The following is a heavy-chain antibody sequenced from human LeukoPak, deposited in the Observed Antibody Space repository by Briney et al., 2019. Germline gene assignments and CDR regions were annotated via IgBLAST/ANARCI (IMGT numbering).Heavy chain of an antibody. CDR3: ARYSRSFDY. J-gene: IGHJ4*02. CDR2: IYTSGST. V-gene: IGHV4-61*02. D-gene: IGHD5-18*01. CDR1: GGSISSGDYY. Sequence: SETLSLTCTVSGGSISSGDYYWSWIRQPAGKGLEWIGRIYTSGSTNYNPSLKSRVTMSVDTSKNQFSLKLSSVTAADTAVYYCARYSRSFDYWGQGTLVTVSS.